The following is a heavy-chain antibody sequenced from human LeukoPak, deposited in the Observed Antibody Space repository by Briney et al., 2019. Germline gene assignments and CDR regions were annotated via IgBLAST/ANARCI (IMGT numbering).Heavy chain of an antibody. V-gene: IGHV1-2*02. Sequence: ASVKVSCKASGYTFTGYYMHWVRQAPGQGLEWMGWINPNSGGTNYAQKFQGRVTMTRDTSISTAYMELSRLRSDDTAVYYCARVPLRNYYGSGSYYNGQTFWGQGTLVTVSS. D-gene: IGHD3-10*01. CDR1: GYTFTGYY. CDR3: ARVPLRNYYGSGSYYNGQTF. J-gene: IGHJ4*02. CDR2: INPNSGGT.